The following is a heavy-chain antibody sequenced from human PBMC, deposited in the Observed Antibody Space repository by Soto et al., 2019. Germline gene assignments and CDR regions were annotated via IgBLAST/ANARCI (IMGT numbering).Heavy chain of an antibody. CDR2: INPSGGST. CDR1: GYTFSSYY. Sequence: ASVKASCKASGYTFSSYYMHWVRQAPGQGLEWMGIINPSGGSTSYAQKFQGRVTMTTDTSTSTAYMELRSLRSDDTAVYYCASYREQLVLYGMDVWGQGTTVTVSS. V-gene: IGHV1-46*01. CDR3: ASYREQLVLYGMDV. D-gene: IGHD6-13*01. J-gene: IGHJ6*02.